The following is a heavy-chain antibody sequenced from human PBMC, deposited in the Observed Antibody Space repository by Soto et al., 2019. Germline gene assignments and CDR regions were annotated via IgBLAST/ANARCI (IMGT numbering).Heavy chain of an antibody. CDR3: AKVRPRVTWIQTLGGFDY. Sequence: GGSLRLSCAASGFTFSSYAMSWVRQAPGKGLEWVSAISGSGGSTYYADSVKGRFTISRDNSKNTLYLQMNSLRAEDTAVYYCAKVRPRVTWIQTLGGFDYWGQGTLVTVSS. CDR2: ISGSGGST. CDR1: GFTFSSYA. J-gene: IGHJ4*02. V-gene: IGHV3-23*01. D-gene: IGHD5-18*01.